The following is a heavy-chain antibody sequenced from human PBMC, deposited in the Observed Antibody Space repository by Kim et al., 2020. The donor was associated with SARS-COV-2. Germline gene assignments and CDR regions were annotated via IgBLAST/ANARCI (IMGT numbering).Heavy chain of an antibody. CDR1: GFTFGDYA. Sequence: GGSLRLSCAASGFTFGDYAMHWVRQAPGKGLEWVSGISWNSGSIGYADSVKGRFTISRDNAKNSLYLQMNSLRAEDTALYYCAKSMGGIEYSSSSGGPFDYWGQGTLVTVSS. V-gene: IGHV3-9*01. J-gene: IGHJ4*02. D-gene: IGHD6-6*01. CDR2: ISWNSGSI. CDR3: AKSMGGIEYSSSSGGPFDY.